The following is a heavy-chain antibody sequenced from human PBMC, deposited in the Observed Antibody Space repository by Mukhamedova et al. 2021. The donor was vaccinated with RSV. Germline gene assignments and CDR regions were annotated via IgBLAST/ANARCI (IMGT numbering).Heavy chain of an antibody. CDR3: ARGTPAFDI. Sequence: QWYQRRVTITADESTSTAYMELSSLRSEDTAVYYCARGTPAFDIWGQGTIVTVSS. J-gene: IGHJ3*02. D-gene: IGHD2-15*01. V-gene: IGHV1-69*01.